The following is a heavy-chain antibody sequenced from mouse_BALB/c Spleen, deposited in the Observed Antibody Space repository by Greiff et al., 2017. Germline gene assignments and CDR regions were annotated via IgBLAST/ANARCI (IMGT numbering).Heavy chain of an antibody. V-gene: IGHV5-4*02. CDR2: ISDGGSYT. J-gene: IGHJ3*01. Sequence: EVQVVESGGGLVKPGGSLKLSCAASGFTFSDYYMYWVRQTPEKRLEWVATISDGGSYTYYPDSVKGRFTISRDNAKNNLYLQMSSLKSEDTAMYYCASYGNYGWFAYWGQGTLVTVSA. CDR1: GFTFSDYY. CDR3: ASYGNYGWFAY. D-gene: IGHD2-1*01.